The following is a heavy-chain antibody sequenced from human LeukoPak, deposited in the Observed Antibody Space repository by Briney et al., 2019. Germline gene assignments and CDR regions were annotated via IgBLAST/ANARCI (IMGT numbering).Heavy chain of an antibody. D-gene: IGHD2-21*02. V-gene: IGHV1-69*13. J-gene: IGHJ5*02. CDR2: IIPIFGTA. CDR1: GGTFSSYA. CDR3: AGSQDAPYCGGDCYSVNWFDP. Sequence: GASVKVSCKASGGTFSSYAISWVRQAPGQGLEWMGGIIPIFGTANYAQKFQGRVTITADESTSTAYMELSSLRSEDTAVYYCAGSQDAPYCGGDCYSVNWFDPWGQGTLVTVSS.